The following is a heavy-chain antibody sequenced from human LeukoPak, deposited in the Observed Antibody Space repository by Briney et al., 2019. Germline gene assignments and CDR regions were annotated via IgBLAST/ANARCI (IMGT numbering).Heavy chain of an antibody. J-gene: IGHJ3*02. Sequence: GGSLRLSCAASGFTFSSYEMNWVRQAPGKGLEWVSYISSSGSTIYYADSVKGRFTISRDNAKNSLYLQMNSLRAEDTAVYYCARENRGLVWFGADSQAFDIWGQGTMVTVSS. CDR3: ARENRGLVWFGADSQAFDI. V-gene: IGHV3-48*03. CDR2: ISSSGSTI. D-gene: IGHD3-10*01. CDR1: GFTFSSYE.